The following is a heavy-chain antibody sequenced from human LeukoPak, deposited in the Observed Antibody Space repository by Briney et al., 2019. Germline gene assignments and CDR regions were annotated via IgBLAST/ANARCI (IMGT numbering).Heavy chain of an antibody. CDR2: IYYSGST. Sequence: PPETLSLTCTVSGSSISSSYWSWIRQPPGQGLEWIGYIYYSGSTNYNPSLKRRVTISVDTSKNQFSLKLSSGTAADTAVYYCARDDYNYFDYCGQGSLVTVSS. J-gene: IGHJ4*02. D-gene: IGHD4/OR15-4a*01. V-gene: IGHV4-59*01. CDR1: GSSISSSY. CDR3: ARDDYNYFDY.